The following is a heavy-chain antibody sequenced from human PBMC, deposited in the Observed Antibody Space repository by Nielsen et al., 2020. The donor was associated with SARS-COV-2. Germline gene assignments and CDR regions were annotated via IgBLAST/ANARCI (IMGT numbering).Heavy chain of an antibody. CDR1: GFTFSSYS. CDR3: ARVPYSGSYYGYFDY. J-gene: IGHJ4*02. D-gene: IGHD1-26*01. V-gene: IGHV3-48*04. Sequence: GSLRLSCLASGFTFSSYSMIWVRQAPGKGLEWLSYITGTSGSTYHADSVKGRFTISRDNAKNTLYLQMNSLRAEDTAVYYCARVPYSGSYYGYFDYWGQGTLVTVSS. CDR2: ITGTSGST.